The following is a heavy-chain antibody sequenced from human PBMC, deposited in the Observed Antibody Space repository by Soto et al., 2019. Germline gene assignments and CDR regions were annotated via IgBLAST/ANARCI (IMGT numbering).Heavy chain of an antibody. CDR2: ISSSSSYT. Sequence: QVQLVESGGGLVKPGGSLRLSCAASGFTFSDYYMSWIRQAPGKGLEWVSYISSSSSYTNYEDSVKGRFTISRDNAKNSLYLQMNSMRAEDTAVYYCASWVDTAMVDYWGQGTLVTVSS. J-gene: IGHJ4*02. V-gene: IGHV3-11*05. CDR3: ASWVDTAMVDY. CDR1: GFTFSDYY. D-gene: IGHD5-18*01.